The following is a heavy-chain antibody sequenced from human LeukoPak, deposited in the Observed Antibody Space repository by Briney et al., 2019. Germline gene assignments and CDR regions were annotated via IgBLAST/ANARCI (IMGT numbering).Heavy chain of an antibody. CDR2: FYNSGNI. Sequence: SQALSLTCTVSGDSISGGNRYWSWVRQPAGEGREWIGRFYNSGNIKYNPSLKSRVTISVDTSKNQFSLKLSSVTAADTAVYYCATYSDGWHYFDYWGQGTLVTVSS. V-gene: IGHV4-61*02. D-gene: IGHD5-24*01. CDR1: GDSISGGNRY. J-gene: IGHJ4*02. CDR3: ATYSDGWHYFDY.